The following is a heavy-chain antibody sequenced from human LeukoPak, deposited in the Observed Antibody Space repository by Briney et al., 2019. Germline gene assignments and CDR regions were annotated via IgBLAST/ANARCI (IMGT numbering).Heavy chain of an antibody. D-gene: IGHD2-21*01. CDR3: AKEGAGLLFDY. J-gene: IGHJ4*02. CDR2: ISGTGGST. CDR1: GFTFSNYA. Sequence: PGGSLRLSSAASGFTFSNYAMSWVRQAPGKGLEWVSSISGTGGSTYYADSVKGRFTISRDNSKNTLYLQMNSLRVEDTTIYYCAKEGAGLLFDYWCQGTLVTVSS. V-gene: IGHV3-23*01.